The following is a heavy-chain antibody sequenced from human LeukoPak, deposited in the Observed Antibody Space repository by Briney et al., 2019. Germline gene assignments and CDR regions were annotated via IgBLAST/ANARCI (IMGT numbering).Heavy chain of an antibody. D-gene: IGHD4-23*01. CDR1: GYTFTSYG. CDR3: ARGAPLDYGGKPFDY. CDR2: ISAYNGNT. J-gene: IGHJ4*02. V-gene: IGHV1-18*01. Sequence: ASVKVSCKASGYTFTSYGISWVRQAPGQGLEWMGWISAYNGNTNFAQKLQGRVTMTTDISTSTAYMELRSLRSDDTAVYYCARGAPLDYGGKPFDYWGQGTLVTVSS.